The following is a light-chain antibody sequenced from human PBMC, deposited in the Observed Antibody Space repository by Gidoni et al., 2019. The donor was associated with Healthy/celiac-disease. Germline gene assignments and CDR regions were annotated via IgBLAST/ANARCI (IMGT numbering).Light chain of an antibody. CDR1: QSVLYSSNNKNY. Sequence: DIVMTQSPDPLDRSLGESATINCKSSQSVLYSSNNKNYLAWYQQKPGQPPKLLIYWASTRESGVPDRFSGSGSGTDFTLTISSLQAEDVAVYYCQQYYSTPQTFGQGTKVEIK. J-gene: IGKJ1*01. CDR2: WAS. V-gene: IGKV4-1*01. CDR3: QQYYSTPQT.